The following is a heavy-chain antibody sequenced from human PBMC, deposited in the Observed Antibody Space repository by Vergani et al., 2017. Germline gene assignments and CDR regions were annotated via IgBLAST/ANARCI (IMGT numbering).Heavy chain of an antibody. CDR2: INPSGGST. CDR1: GYTFTSYY. D-gene: IGHD1-26*01. Sequence: QVQLVQSGAEVKKPGASVKVSCKASGYTFTSYYMHWVRQAPGQGLEWMGIINPSGGSTSYAQKFQGRVTMTRDTSTSTVYMELSSLRSEDPAVYYCARDSNSAGGSYYEPSDYWGQGTLVTVSS. V-gene: IGHV1-46*01. CDR3: ARDSNSAGGSYYEPSDY. J-gene: IGHJ4*02.